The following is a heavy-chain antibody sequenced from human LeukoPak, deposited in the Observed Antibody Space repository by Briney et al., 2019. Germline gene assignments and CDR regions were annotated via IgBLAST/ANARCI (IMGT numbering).Heavy chain of an antibody. D-gene: IGHD3-10*01. CDR2: ISSSGSTI. Sequence: GGSLRLSCAASGFTFSSYWMHWVRQAPGKGLEWVSYISSSGSTIYYADSVKGRFTISRDNAKNSLYLQMNSLRAEDTAVYYCARDSGGSGSYPYWGQGTLVTVSS. J-gene: IGHJ4*02. V-gene: IGHV3-48*04. CDR3: ARDSGGSGSYPY. CDR1: GFTFSSYW.